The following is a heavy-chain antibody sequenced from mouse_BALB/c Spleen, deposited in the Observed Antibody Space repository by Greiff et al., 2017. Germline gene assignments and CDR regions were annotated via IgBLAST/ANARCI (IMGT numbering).Heavy chain of an antibody. Sequence: VMLVESGPGLVAPSQSLSITCTVSGFSLTSYGVHWVRQPPGKGLEWLGVIWAGGSTNYNSALMSRLSISKDNSKSQVFLKMNSLQTDDTAMYYCARDFHYYGSSYRFDYWGQGTTLTVSS. CDR3: ARDFHYYGSSYRFDY. CDR1: GFSLTSYG. CDR2: IWAGGST. D-gene: IGHD1-1*01. J-gene: IGHJ2*01. V-gene: IGHV2-9*02.